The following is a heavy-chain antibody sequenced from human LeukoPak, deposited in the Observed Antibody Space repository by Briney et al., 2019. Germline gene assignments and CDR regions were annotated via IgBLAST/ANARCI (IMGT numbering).Heavy chain of an antibody. CDR2: IYYSGST. CDR1: GGSISSSSYY. J-gene: IGHJ4*02. D-gene: IGHD6-19*01. CDR3: ARVDFGSGWYVYFDY. Sequence: PSETLSLTCTVSGGSISSSSYYWGWIRQPPGKGLEWIGSIYYSGSTYYNPSLKSRVTISVDTSKNQFSLKLSSVTAADTAVYYCARVDFGSGWYVYFDYWGQGTLVTVSS. V-gene: IGHV4-39*07.